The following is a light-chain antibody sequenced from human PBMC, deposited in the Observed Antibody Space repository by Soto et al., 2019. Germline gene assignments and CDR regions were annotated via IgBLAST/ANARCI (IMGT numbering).Light chain of an antibody. CDR3: QQYSTYSGT. Sequence: DIQMTQSPSTPSASVGDRLTITCLASQTITTWLAWYQQKPGKAPKVMIYDASTLESGVPSRFSGSGFGTEFSLTISSLKPDDSATYDCQQYSTYSGTFGQGTKVDI. CDR2: DAS. J-gene: IGKJ1*01. V-gene: IGKV1-5*01. CDR1: QTITTW.